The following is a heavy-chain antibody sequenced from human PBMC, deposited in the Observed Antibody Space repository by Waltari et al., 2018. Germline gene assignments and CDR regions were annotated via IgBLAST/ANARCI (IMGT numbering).Heavy chain of an antibody. CDR2: IYYSGST. V-gene: IGHV4-31*03. D-gene: IGHD6-13*01. CDR1: GGSIRSGGYY. J-gene: IGHJ4*02. CDR3: ARVLLGIAPGGEGTRFDY. Sequence: QVQLQESGPGLVKPSQTLSLTCTVSGGSIRSGGYYWSWIRQHPGKGLEWIGYIYYSGSTYYNPSLKSRVTISVDTSKNQFSLKLSSVTAADTAVYYCARVLLGIAPGGEGTRFDYWGQGTLVTVSS.